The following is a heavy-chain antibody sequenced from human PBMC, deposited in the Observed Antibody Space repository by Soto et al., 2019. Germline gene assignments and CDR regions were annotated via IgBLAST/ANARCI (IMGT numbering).Heavy chain of an antibody. CDR1: GFTFSSYA. D-gene: IGHD3-9*01. CDR3: AKEYVLRYFDWYYFDY. Sequence: EVQLLESGGGLVQPGGSLRLSCAASGFTFSSYAMSWVRQAPGKGLEWVSAISGSGGSTYYADSVKGRFTISRDNSKNQLYLEMNSLRAEDTAVYYCAKEYVLRYFDWYYFDYWGQGTLVTVSS. CDR2: ISGSGGST. J-gene: IGHJ4*02. V-gene: IGHV3-23*01.